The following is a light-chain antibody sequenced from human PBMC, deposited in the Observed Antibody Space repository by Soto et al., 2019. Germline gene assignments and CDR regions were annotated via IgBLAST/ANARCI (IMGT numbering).Light chain of an antibody. CDR3: QHYGSSGLPYT. V-gene: IGKV3-20*01. CDR2: GAS. J-gene: IGKJ2*01. Sequence: EIVLSQSPGTLSLSPGERATLSCRASKIVSSSYLALYQQKPGQAPRPLLYGASSSATGIPDRFRGSGSGTDLALTISILEPEDFAVDTCQHYGSSGLPYTFGQGTKLEIK. CDR1: KIVSSSY.